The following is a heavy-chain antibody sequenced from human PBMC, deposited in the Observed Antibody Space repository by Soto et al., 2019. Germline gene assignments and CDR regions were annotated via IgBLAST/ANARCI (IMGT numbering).Heavy chain of an antibody. CDR3: ARPASGGSRDAFDV. V-gene: IGHV5-10-1*01. D-gene: IGHD2-15*01. CDR1: GYKFTTFW. J-gene: IGHJ3*01. Sequence: GECLKISCKASGYKFTTFWLNWVRQTPGKGLEWLGRIDPTDSFTNYSPPFEGHVTISVDRSISTAYLQWNSLQASDTAIYYCARPASGGSRDAFDVWGQGTTVTVS. CDR2: IDPTDSFT.